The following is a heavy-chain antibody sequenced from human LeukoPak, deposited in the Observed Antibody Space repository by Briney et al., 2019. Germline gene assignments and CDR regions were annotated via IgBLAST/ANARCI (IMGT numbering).Heavy chain of an antibody. J-gene: IGHJ4*02. V-gene: IGHV4-59*08. CDR2: IYYSGGT. CDR3: AGSNIAASGKPFDS. Sequence: PSETLSLTCTVSGGSISSYYWNWIRQPPGKGLEWIGYIYYSGGTNHNPSLKSRVSLSVDTSKNQFSLKLSSVTAADTAVCYCAGSNIAASGKPFDSWGQGTLVTVSS. D-gene: IGHD6-13*01. CDR1: GGSISSYY.